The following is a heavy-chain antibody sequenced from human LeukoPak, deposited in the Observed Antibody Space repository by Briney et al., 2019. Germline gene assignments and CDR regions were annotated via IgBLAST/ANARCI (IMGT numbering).Heavy chain of an antibody. D-gene: IGHD2-21*02. CDR1: GFTFNSYI. Sequence: SGGSLRLSCAASGFTFNSYIMSWVRQSPEKGLQWISSMNSDGRDIYYADFVKGRFTISRDNARNTLYLNLSDLTVEDSGLYYCARVNTAVLRHWGQGTLVTVSS. CDR3: ARVNTAVLRH. J-gene: IGHJ4*02. CDR2: MNSDGRDI. V-gene: IGHV3-21*06.